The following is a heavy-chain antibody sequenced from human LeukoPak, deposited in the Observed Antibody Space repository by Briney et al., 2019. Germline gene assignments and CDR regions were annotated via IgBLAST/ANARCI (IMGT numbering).Heavy chain of an antibody. CDR3: ARLGTYYYDSSGSLGAFDI. V-gene: IGHV4-59*08. Sequence: SETLSLTCTVSGGSISSYYWSWIRQPPGKGLEWIGYIYYSGSTNYNPSLKSRVTISVDTSKNQFSLKLSSVTAADTAVYYCARLGTYYYDSSGSLGAFDIWGQGTMVPVSS. CDR2: IYYSGST. D-gene: IGHD3-22*01. J-gene: IGHJ3*02. CDR1: GGSISSYY.